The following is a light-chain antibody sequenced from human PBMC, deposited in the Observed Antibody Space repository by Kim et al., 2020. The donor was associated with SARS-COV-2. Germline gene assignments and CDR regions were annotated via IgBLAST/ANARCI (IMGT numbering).Light chain of an antibody. J-gene: IGLJ1*01. CDR2: YDS. CDR3: QVWDSSREDYV. CDR1: NIGSKS. V-gene: IGLV3-21*04. Sequence: SYELTQPPSVSVAPGKTARITCGGNNIGSKSVHWYQQKPGQAPVLVIYYDSDRPSGIPERFSGSNSGNTATLTISRVEAGDEADYYCQVWDSSREDYVFGTGTKVTVL.